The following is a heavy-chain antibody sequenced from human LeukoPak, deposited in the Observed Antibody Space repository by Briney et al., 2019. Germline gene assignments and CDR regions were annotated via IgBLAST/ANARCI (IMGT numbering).Heavy chain of an antibody. Sequence: GGSLRLSCAASGFTFSSYGMPWVRQAPGKGLEWVSAISGSGGSTYYADSVKGRFTISRDNSKNTLYLQMNSLRAEDTAVYYCAKHSGRLWFGEPFDYWGQGTLVTVSS. CDR3: AKHSGRLWFGEPFDY. V-gene: IGHV3-23*01. CDR2: ISGSGGST. D-gene: IGHD3-10*01. J-gene: IGHJ4*02. CDR1: GFTFSSYG.